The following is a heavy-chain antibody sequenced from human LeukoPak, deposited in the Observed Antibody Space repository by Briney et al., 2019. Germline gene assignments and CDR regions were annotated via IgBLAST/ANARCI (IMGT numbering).Heavy chain of an antibody. V-gene: IGHV4-34*01. CDR1: GGSFSGYC. Sequence: SETLSLTCAVYGGSFSGYCWSWIRQPPGKGLEWIGEINHSGSTNYNPSLKSRVTISVDTSKNQFSLKLSSVTAADTAVYYCARGHTLTMVRGLFYFDYWGQGTLVTVSS. D-gene: IGHD3-10*01. J-gene: IGHJ4*02. CDR2: INHSGST. CDR3: ARGHTLTMVRGLFYFDY.